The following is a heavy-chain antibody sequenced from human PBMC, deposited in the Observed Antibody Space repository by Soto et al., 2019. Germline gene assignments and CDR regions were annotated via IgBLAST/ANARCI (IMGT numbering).Heavy chain of an antibody. J-gene: IGHJ6*02. D-gene: IGHD3-3*02. V-gene: IGHV1-69*12. CDR1: GGTFRTAA. CDR3: ARENDRPQLGGNYSYILDV. CDR2: IMPVFRTP. Sequence: QVHLEQSGAEVKKPGSSVKVSCKASGGTFRTAAISWVRQAPGQGLEWLGGIMPVFRTPDYAQRFQGRVTITADESTSTAYMELSGLRSDDTAVYYCARENDRPQLGGNYSYILDVWGQGTTITVSS.